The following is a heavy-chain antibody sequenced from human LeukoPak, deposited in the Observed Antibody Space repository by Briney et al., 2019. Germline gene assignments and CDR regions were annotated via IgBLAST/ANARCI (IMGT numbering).Heavy chain of an antibody. CDR1: GFTFSSYG. Sequence: GGSLRLSGAASGFTFSSYGMHWVRQAPGKGLEWVAVIWYDGSNKYYTDSVKGRFTISRDNSKNTLYLQMNSLRAEDTAVYYCARDAVGYSYAHFFDYWGQGTLVTVSS. V-gene: IGHV3-33*01. CDR3: ARDAVGYSYAHFFDY. J-gene: IGHJ4*02. D-gene: IGHD5-18*01. CDR2: IWYDGSNK.